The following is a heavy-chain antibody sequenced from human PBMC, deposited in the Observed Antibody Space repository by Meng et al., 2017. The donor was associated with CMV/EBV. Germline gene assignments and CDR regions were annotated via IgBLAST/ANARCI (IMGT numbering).Heavy chain of an antibody. V-gene: IGHV1-18*01. CDR2: ISAYNGNT. CDR1: GYTFTSYG. Sequence: ASVKVSCKTSGYTFTSYGITWVRQAPGQGLEWMGWISAYNGNTNYAQKLQGRVTMTTDTSTSIAYMDLRDLRFDDTAVYYCARARVDDVLTGYLPQGDVYYYGMDVWGLGTTVTVSS. CDR3: ARARVDDVLTGYLPQGDVYYYGMDV. J-gene: IGHJ6*02. D-gene: IGHD3-9*01.